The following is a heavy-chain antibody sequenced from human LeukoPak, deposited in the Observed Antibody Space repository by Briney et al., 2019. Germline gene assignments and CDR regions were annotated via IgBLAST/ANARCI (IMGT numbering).Heavy chain of an antibody. Sequence: GESLKISCKGSGYISTNYWIGWVLHMPRKGLEWMGIIYPDDSDTRYSPSFQSQITISADKSISTAYLQWSSLKASDTAMYCCARPRGRQQLVPFGYWGQGTLVTVSS. D-gene: IGHD6-13*01. V-gene: IGHV5-51*01. CDR1: GYISTNYW. CDR2: IYPDDSDT. CDR3: ARPRGRQQLVPFGY. J-gene: IGHJ4*02.